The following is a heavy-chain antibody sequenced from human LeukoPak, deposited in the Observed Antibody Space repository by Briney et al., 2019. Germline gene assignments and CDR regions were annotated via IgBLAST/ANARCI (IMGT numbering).Heavy chain of an antibody. Sequence: QAGGSLRLSCTVSGFTVSTNSMSWVRQAPGKGLEWVSFIYSNNTHYSDSVKGRFTISRDNSKNTLYLQMSSLRAEDTAVYYCARRAGAYSDPYDYWGQGTLVTVSS. D-gene: IGHD4/OR15-4a*01. CDR3: ARRAGAYSDPYDY. J-gene: IGHJ4*02. V-gene: IGHV3-53*01. CDR2: IYSNNT. CDR1: GFTVSTNS.